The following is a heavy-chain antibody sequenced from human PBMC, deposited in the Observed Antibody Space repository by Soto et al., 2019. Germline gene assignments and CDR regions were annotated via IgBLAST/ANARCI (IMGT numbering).Heavy chain of an antibody. CDR3: AQDSGKEAYLGNRFAP. CDR1: GGTFSNYA. J-gene: IGHJ5*02. CDR2: IIPIFGSA. V-gene: IGHV1-69*14. Sequence: QVQLVQSGAEVKKPGSSVKVSCKASGGTFSNYAITWVRQAPGPGLEWLGRIIPIFGSANYAQNFQGRVTITADKSTTTAYLELSRLRSDDTAVPYCAQDSGKEAYLGNRFAPRRPRTLVTAS.